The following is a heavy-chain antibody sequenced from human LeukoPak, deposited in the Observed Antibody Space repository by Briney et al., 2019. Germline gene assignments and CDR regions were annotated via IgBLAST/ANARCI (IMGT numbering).Heavy chain of an antibody. V-gene: IGHV4-30-4*01. CDR3: ARVGSWYPGGYYFDY. J-gene: IGHJ4*02. CDR2: IYYSGST. D-gene: IGHD6-13*01. CDR1: GGSISSGDYY. Sequence: PSETLSLTYTVSGGSISSGDYYWSWIRQPPGKGLEWIGYIYYSGSTSYNPSLKSRVTISVDTSKNQFSLKLSSVTAADTAVYYCARVGSWYPGGYYFDYWGQGTLVTVSS.